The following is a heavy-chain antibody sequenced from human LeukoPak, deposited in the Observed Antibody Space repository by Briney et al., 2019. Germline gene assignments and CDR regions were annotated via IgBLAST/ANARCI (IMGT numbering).Heavy chain of an antibody. CDR3: ARDGHSSSWPYYFDY. CDR1: GYIFTTYG. CDR2: ISSYNGNT. Sequence: ASVKVSCKASGYIFTTYGITWVRQAPGQGLEWMGWISSYNGNTNYAQNLRARVTMTTDTSTSTAYMELRSLRSVDTAIYYCARDGHSSSWPYYFDYWGQGTLVTVSS. J-gene: IGHJ4*02. V-gene: IGHV1-18*01. D-gene: IGHD6-13*01.